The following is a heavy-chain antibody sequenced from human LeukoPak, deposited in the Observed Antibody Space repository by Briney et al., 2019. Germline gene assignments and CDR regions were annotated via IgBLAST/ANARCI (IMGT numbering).Heavy chain of an antibody. Sequence: GGSLRLSCAASGFTFSSYAMSWVRQAPGKGLEWVSAISGSGGSTYYADSVKGRFTISRDNSKNTLYPQMNSLRVEDTAVYYCARYCSSTSCYRSPDAFDIWGQGTMVTVSS. CDR3: ARYCSSTSCYRSPDAFDI. CDR1: GFTFSSYA. V-gene: IGHV3-23*01. J-gene: IGHJ3*02. CDR2: ISGSGGST. D-gene: IGHD2-2*01.